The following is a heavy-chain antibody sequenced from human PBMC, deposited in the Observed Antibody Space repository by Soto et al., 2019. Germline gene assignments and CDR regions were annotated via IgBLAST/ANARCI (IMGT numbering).Heavy chain of an antibody. CDR2: ISGSGGST. Sequence: GGSLRLSCAASGFTFSSYAMSWVRQAPGKGLEWVSAISGSGGSTYYADSVKGRFTISRDNSKNTLYLQMNSLRAEDTAVYYCAKFIVHTITGAARDYRGQGTLVTVSS. CDR3: AKFIVHTITGAARDY. V-gene: IGHV3-23*01. CDR1: GFTFSSYA. J-gene: IGHJ4*02. D-gene: IGHD6-6*01.